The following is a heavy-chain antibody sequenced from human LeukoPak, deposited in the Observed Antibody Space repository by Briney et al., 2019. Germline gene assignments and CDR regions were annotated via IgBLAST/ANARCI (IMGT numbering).Heavy chain of an antibody. D-gene: IGHD6-19*01. Sequence: SETLSLTCTVSGGSISSYYWSWIRQPPGKGLEWIGSIYYSGSTNYNPSLKSRVTFSVDMSRNQFSLKVNSVTAADTAVYYCAREAYTSGWYLDYWGQGTLVTVSS. CDR1: GGSISSYY. J-gene: IGHJ4*02. CDR2: IYYSGST. CDR3: AREAYTSGWYLDY. V-gene: IGHV4-59*13.